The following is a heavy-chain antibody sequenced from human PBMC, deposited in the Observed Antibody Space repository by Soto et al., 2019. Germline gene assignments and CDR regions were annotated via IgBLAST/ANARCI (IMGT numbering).Heavy chain of an antibody. CDR1: GFTVSRNY. D-gene: IGHD5-18*01. J-gene: IGHJ4*02. CDR2: IYSGGST. CDR3: ARSVEGYSYGLRGGYFDY. Sequence: EVQLEESGGGLIQPGESLRLSCAASGFTVSRNYMSWVRQAPGKGLEWVSVIYSGGSTNYADSVQGRFTISRDNSKNTLYLQMNSLRAEDTAVYYCARSVEGYSYGLRGGYFDYWGQGTLVTVSS. V-gene: IGHV3-53*01.